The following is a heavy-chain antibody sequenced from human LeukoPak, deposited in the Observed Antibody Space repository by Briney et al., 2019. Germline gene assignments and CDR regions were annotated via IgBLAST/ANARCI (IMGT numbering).Heavy chain of an antibody. CDR1: GCTFSRNA. Sequence: SVKVSCKASGCTFSRNAISWVRQAPGQGLEWMGRIIPMVGIATYAQKFQGRVTITEDRSTNTAYMELSSLRPEDTAVYYCARIQAVGVRVAIEAYSSCGMDVWGQGTTVTVSS. CDR2: IIPMVGIA. V-gene: IGHV1-69*04. CDR3: ARIQAVGVRVAIEAYSSCGMDV. J-gene: IGHJ6*02. D-gene: IGHD5-12*01.